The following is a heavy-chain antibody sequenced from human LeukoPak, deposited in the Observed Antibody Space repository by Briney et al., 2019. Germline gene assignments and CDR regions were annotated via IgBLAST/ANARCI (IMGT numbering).Heavy chain of an antibody. J-gene: IGHJ4*02. V-gene: IGHV3-30-3*01. CDR3: ASHYYGSGKFEN. CDR1: GFTFSSYA. Sequence: GGSLRLSCAASGFTFSSYAMLWVRQAPGKGLEWVAVISYDGSNKYYADSVKGRFTISRDNSKNTLYLQMNSLRAEDTAVYYCASHYYGSGKFENWGQGTLVTVSS. D-gene: IGHD3-10*01. CDR2: ISYDGSNK.